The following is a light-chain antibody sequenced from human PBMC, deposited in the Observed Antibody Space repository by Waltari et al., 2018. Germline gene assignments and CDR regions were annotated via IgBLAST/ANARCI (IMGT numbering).Light chain of an antibody. CDR2: QHN. J-gene: IGLJ2*01. CDR3: QAWDRTTVV. V-gene: IGLV3-1*01. CDR1: KLGHQH. Sequence: SYELTQPPSVSVSQGHTASITRSGDKLGHQHAYWYQQRPGQSPVLVIYQHNRRPSGIPERFSGSKSGDTATLTISGTQAMDEADYYCQAWDRTTVVFGGGTKLTVL.